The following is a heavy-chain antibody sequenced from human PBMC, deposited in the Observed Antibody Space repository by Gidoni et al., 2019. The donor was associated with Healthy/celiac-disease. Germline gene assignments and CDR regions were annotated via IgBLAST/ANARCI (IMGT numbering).Heavy chain of an antibody. J-gene: IGHJ4*02. CDR2: ISYDGSNK. Sequence: QAQLVASGGGVVQPGRSLRLSCAASGFTFSSYATHRVRQAPGKGLEWVAVISYDGSNKYYADSVKGRFTISRDNSKNTLYLQMNSLRAEDTAVYYCARSYGDSDYFDYWGQGTLVTVSS. CDR1: GFTFSSYA. V-gene: IGHV3-30-3*01. CDR3: ARSYGDSDYFDY. D-gene: IGHD4-17*01.